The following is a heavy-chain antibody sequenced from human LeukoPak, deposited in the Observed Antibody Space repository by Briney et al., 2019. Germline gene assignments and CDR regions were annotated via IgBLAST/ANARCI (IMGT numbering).Heavy chain of an antibody. J-gene: IGHJ5*02. Sequence: SETLSLTCAVYGGCLCGLYWSGIPHPPGEGREWIGEINHSGNTHYKPSPKSLDTLSGDTPKNPVSPKLSSVSPADTRVYFCGRPGPSRLGWFDPWGKGTRVTVSS. CDR3: GRPGPSRLGWFDP. CDR2: INHSGNT. V-gene: IGHV4-34*01. CDR1: GGCLCGLY. D-gene: IGHD3-10*01.